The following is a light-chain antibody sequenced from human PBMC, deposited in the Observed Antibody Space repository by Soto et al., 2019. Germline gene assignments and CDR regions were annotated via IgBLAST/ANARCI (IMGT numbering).Light chain of an antibody. V-gene: IGKV1-39*01. Sequence: DIQMTQSPSSLSASVGDRVTITCRASQSISSHLIWYQQKSGRAPNPLIYAASTLRSGVPSRFSGSGSGIDFILTISTLQPEDFATYYCQQNYSTPRTFGQGTQVEIK. CDR2: AAS. J-gene: IGKJ1*01. CDR3: QQNYSTPRT. CDR1: QSISSH.